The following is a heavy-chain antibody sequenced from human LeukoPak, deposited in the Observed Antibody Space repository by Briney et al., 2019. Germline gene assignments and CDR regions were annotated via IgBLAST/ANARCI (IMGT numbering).Heavy chain of an antibody. J-gene: IGHJ4*02. CDR2: ISYDGSNK. V-gene: IGHV3-30*18. D-gene: IGHD6-6*01. CDR3: AKEGPYSSSSEFDY. CDR1: GFTFSSYG. Sequence: PGGSLRLSCAASGFTFSSYGMHWVRQAPGKGLEWVAVISYDGSNKYYADSVKGRFTISRDNSKNTLYLQMNSLRAEDTAVYYCAKEGPYSSSSEFDYWGQGTLVTVSS.